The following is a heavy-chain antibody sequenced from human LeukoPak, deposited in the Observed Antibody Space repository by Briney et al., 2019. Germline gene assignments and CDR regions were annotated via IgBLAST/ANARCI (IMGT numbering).Heavy chain of an antibody. V-gene: IGHV3-21*01. J-gene: IGHJ4*02. D-gene: IGHD1-26*01. CDR1: GFTFRSYM. CDR3: ARSRGSSGSYPFDY. Sequence: PGGSLRVSCVASGFTFRSYMMGWVRQAPGKGLDWVASITSGSRSIYYADSMKGRFTISRDNAKNSLFLQMNSLRAEDTAVYYCARSRGSSGSYPFDYWGQGTLVTVSS. CDR2: ITSGSRSI.